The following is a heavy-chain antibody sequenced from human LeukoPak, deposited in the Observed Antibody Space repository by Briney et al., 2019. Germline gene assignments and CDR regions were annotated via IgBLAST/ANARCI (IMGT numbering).Heavy chain of an antibody. CDR2: IDYDSSHI. J-gene: IGHJ4*02. D-gene: IGHD3-9*01. Sequence: GGSLRLSCAASGFTFSNSAMNWVRQVPGKGLEWVSSIDYDSSHIYYAASVRGRFTISRDNARNTVYLQMNSLRVEDTAVYYCARDPLRYLRVGHYDYWGQGTLVAVSS. CDR3: ARDPLRYLRVGHYDY. CDR1: GFTFSNSA. V-gene: IGHV3-21*01.